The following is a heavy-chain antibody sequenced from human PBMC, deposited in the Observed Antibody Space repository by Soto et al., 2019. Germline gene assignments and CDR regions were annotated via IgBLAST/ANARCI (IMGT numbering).Heavy chain of an antibody. Sequence: SSETLSLTCTVAGVSISNYYWAWIRQSPEKGLEWIGYIFYSGSTKYNPSLQSRVTISLDASKNQFFLQLASVTAADSAVYFCARVRALSTLDYWGQGTLVTVSS. CDR2: IFYSGST. J-gene: IGHJ4*01. V-gene: IGHV4-59*01. CDR3: ARVRALSTLDY. CDR1: GVSISNYY.